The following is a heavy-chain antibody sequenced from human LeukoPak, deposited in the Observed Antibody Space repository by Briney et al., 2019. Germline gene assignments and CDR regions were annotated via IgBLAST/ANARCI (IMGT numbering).Heavy chain of an antibody. D-gene: IGHD3-3*01. CDR1: GFTFSSYS. J-gene: IGHJ4*02. V-gene: IGHV3-21*01. CDR3: ARENYDFWSGSYFDY. Sequence: PGGSLRLSCAASGFTFSSYSMNWVRQAPGKGLEWVSSISSSSSYIYYADSVKGRFTISRDNAKNSLYLQMNSLRAEDTAVYYCARENYDFWSGSYFDYWGQGTLVTVSS. CDR2: ISSSSSYI.